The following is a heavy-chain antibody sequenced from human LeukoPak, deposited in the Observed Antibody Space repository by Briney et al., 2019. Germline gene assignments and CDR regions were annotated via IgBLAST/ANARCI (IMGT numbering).Heavy chain of an antibody. Sequence: SETLSLTCAVSGGSISSSNWWSWVRQPPGKGLEWIGEIYHSGSTNYNPSLKSRVTISVDTSKNQFSLKLSSVTAADTAVYYCARDSTRYYYMDVWGKGTTVTVSS. J-gene: IGHJ6*03. CDR1: GGSISSSNW. V-gene: IGHV4-4*02. D-gene: IGHD2-2*01. CDR2: IYHSGST. CDR3: ARDSTRYYYMDV.